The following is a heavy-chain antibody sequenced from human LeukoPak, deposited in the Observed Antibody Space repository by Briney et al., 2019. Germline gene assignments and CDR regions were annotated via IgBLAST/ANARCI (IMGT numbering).Heavy chain of an antibody. J-gene: IGHJ4*02. CDR1: GSSFTSYW. D-gene: IGHD3-3*01. CDR2: NHTGDSDT. CDR3: ARGPVRCRPYYFDY. Sequence: GESLKISCKGSGSSFTSYWNGWVRQMPGKGLEWMGINHTGDSDTRYSTSFEGQVTTSDDKSSSTGYLQWSSLKASDTAMYYCARGPVRCRPYYFDYWGQGTLVTVSS. V-gene: IGHV5-51*01.